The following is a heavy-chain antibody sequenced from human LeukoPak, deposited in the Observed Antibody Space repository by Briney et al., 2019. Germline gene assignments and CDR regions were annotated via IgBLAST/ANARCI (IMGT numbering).Heavy chain of an antibody. Sequence: KAGGSLRLSCAASGFTFSSYSMNWVRQAPGKGLEWVSPISSGSSYIYYADSVKGRFTISRDNAKNSLNLQMNSLRAEDTAVYYCAREFYYYDSSGYYPGDFQHWGQGTLVTVSS. J-gene: IGHJ1*01. D-gene: IGHD3-22*01. CDR3: AREFYYYDSSGYYPGDFQH. CDR1: GFTFSSYS. CDR2: ISSGSSYI. V-gene: IGHV3-21*01.